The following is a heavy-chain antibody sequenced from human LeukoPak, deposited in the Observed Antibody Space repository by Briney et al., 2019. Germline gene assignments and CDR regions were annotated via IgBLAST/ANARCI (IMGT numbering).Heavy chain of an antibody. CDR3: GKGGGGSYSTYSATFDY. CDR2: ISGSGGST. D-gene: IGHD1-26*01. J-gene: IGHJ4*02. V-gene: IGHV3-23*01. CDR1: GFTFSSYA. Sequence: PGGSLRLSCAASGFTFSSYAMSWVRQAPGKGLEWVSAISGSGGSTYYADSVKGRFTISRDNSKNTLYLQMNSLRAEDTAVYYCGKGGGGSYSTYSATFDYWGQGTLVTVSS.